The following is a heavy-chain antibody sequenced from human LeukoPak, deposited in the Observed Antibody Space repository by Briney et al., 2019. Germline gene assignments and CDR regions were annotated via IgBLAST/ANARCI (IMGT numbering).Heavy chain of an antibody. V-gene: IGHV4-4*09. J-gene: IGHJ4*02. CDR2: IYTSGST. Sequence: SETLSLTCTVSGGSISSYYWSWIRQPPGKGLEWIGYIYTSGSTNYNPSLKSRVTISLDSSGNHFSLNLRSVTAADTAVYFCARGFWKDYYFDYWGRGTLVTVSS. CDR3: ARGFWKDYYFDY. CDR1: GGSISSYY. D-gene: IGHD3-3*01.